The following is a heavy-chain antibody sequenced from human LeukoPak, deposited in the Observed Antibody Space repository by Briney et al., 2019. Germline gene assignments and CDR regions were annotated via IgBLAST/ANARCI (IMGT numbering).Heavy chain of an antibody. CDR2: IKEDGSQK. CDR1: GFTFSKYW. D-gene: IGHD2-15*01. J-gene: IGHJ4*02. Sequence: PGGSLRLSCAASGFTFSKYWMSWVRQAPGKGLEWVANIKEDGSQKNYVDSVKGRFTISRDNAKNSLFLQMNSLRAEDTAVYYCARKHDGGSRYFDYWGQGTLVTVSS. V-gene: IGHV3-7*01. CDR3: ARKHDGGSRYFDY.